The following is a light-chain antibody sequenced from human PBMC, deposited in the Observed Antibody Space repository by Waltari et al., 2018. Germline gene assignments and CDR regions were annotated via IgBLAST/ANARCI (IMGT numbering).Light chain of an antibody. CDR1: SSDIGVYNH. CDR2: DVA. Sequence: QSALTQPASVSGSPGQSITISCTGTSSDIGVYNHVSWYQQHPGKAPKLLLYDVAYRPSGVSDRFSGSKSGNTASLTISGLQAEDEADYYCNSYTVSSAVIFGGGTRLTVL. CDR3: NSYTVSSAVI. V-gene: IGLV2-14*03. J-gene: IGLJ2*01.